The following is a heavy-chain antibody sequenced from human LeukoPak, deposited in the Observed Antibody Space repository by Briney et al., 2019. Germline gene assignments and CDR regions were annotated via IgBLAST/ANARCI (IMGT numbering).Heavy chain of an antibody. Sequence: GGSLRLSCAASGFTFSSYAMHWVRQAPGKGLEWVAVISYDGSNKYYADSVKGRFTISRDNSKNTLYLQMNSLRAEDTAVYYCARAPRRCTNGVCHIDYWGQGTLVTVSS. V-gene: IGHV3-30-3*01. CDR3: ARAPRRCTNGVCHIDY. D-gene: IGHD2-8*01. CDR2: ISYDGSNK. CDR1: GFTFSSYA. J-gene: IGHJ4*02.